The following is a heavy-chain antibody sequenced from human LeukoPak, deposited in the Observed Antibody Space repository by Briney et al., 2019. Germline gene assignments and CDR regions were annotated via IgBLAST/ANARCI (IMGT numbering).Heavy chain of an antibody. D-gene: IGHD2-2*01. CDR2: ISSSSSYI. Sequence: GGSLRLSCAASGFTFSSYSMNWVRQAPGKGLEWVSSISSSSSYIYYADSVKGRFTISRDNAKNSLYLQMNSLRAEDTAVYYCARTLLGYCSSTSCPRKSYGWYYMDVWGKGTTVTVSS. CDR1: GFTFSSYS. CDR3: ARTLLGYCSSTSCPRKSYGWYYMDV. J-gene: IGHJ6*03. V-gene: IGHV3-21*01.